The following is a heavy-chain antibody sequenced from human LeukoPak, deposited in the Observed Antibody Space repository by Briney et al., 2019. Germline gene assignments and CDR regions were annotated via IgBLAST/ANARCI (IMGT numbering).Heavy chain of an antibody. CDR1: GFTFSSYG. V-gene: IGHV3-30*18. CDR3: AKDLGRYSGSHGI. Sequence: GGSLRLSCAASGFTFSSYGMHWVRQAPGKGLEWVAVISFDGSNKYYADSVKGRFTISRDNSKNTLYLQMNSLRAEDTAVYYCAKDLGRYSGSHGIWGQGTMVTVSS. J-gene: IGHJ3*02. D-gene: IGHD1-26*01. CDR2: ISFDGSNK.